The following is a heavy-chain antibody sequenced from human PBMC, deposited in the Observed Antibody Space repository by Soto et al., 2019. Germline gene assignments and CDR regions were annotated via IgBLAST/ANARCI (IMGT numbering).Heavy chain of an antibody. D-gene: IGHD2-15*01. CDR2: IYAGDSDT. J-gene: IGHJ1*01. CDR1: GYSFTSYW. Sequence: GESLKISWKGSGYSFTSYWIGWVRQMPGKGLELMGIIYAGDSDTRYRPSFQGQVTISADKSISTAYLRWSSLKASDTAMYYCAREAPYCSGGRCYYTXWGQVTLLTVSX. V-gene: IGHV5-51*01. CDR3: AREAPYCSGGRCYYTX.